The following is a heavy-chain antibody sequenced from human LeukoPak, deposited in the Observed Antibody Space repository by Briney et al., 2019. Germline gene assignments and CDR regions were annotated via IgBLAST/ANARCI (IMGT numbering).Heavy chain of an antibody. CDR3: ANTNGYNQLPFDY. CDR2: ISGSGGST. J-gene: IGHJ4*02. V-gene: IGHV3-23*01. Sequence: GGSLRLSCAASGFTFSSFDMNWVRQAPGKGLEWVSAISGSGGSTYYADSVKGRFTISRDNTKNTLYLQMNSLRAEDTAVHYCANTNGYNQLPFDYWGEGTLVTVSS. CDR1: GFTFSSFD. D-gene: IGHD5-24*01.